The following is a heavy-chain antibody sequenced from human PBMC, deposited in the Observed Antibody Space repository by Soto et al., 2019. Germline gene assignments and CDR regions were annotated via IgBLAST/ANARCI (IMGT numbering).Heavy chain of an antibody. J-gene: IGHJ4*02. D-gene: IGHD6-13*01. CDR1: GYTFTGYY. Sequence: ASVKVSCKASGYTFTGYYMHWVRQAPGQGLEWMGWINPNSGGTNYAQKFQGWVTMTRDTSISTAYMELSRLRSDDTAVYYCARVSSSSWYEVSYFDYWGQGTLVTVSS. CDR3: ARVSSSSWYEVSYFDY. V-gene: IGHV1-2*04. CDR2: INPNSGGT.